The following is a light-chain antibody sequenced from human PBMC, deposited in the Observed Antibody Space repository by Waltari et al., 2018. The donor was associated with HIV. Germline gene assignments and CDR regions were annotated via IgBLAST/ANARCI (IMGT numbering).Light chain of an antibody. Sequence: QSVLTPPPSASGTPGQRVTIPCSASYPNIARRRSHVLWYQQPPGAAPKLLISRNSRRPSGVPDRFSGSKSGTSASLAISAIQSEDEADYYCAIWDGLNGWVFGGGTRVTVL. CDR1: YPNIARRRSH. CDR3: AIWDGLNGWV. CDR2: RNS. J-gene: IGLJ3*02. V-gene: IGLV1-44*01.